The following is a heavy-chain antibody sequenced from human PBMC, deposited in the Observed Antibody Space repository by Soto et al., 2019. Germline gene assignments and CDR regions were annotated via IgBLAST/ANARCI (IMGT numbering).Heavy chain of an antibody. J-gene: IGHJ6*02. CDR1: GFTFSNYG. Sequence: QVQLVESGGGVVQPGTSRRLSCAASGFTFSNYGMHWVRQTPGKGLEWVALILYDGSNKYYADSVKGRFTISRDNSKNTLYLQVSSLRAEDTAVYYCAKSRDAYNFYFYYGMDVWGQGTSVTVSS. V-gene: IGHV3-30*18. CDR3: AKSRDAYNFYFYYGMDV. CDR2: ILYDGSNK. D-gene: IGHD1-1*01.